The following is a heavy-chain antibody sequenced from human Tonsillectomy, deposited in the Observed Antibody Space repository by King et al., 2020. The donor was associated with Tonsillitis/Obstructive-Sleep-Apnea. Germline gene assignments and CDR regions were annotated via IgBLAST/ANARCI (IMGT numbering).Heavy chain of an antibody. CDR2: INRDGTTT. CDR3: AALVTVHGFDL. CDR1: GFTFNNYW. D-gene: IGHD2-21*02. V-gene: IGHV3-74*01. J-gene: IGHJ3*01. Sequence: VQLVESGGDLVQPGGALRLSCAASGFTFNNYWMHWVRQAPGKGLVWVSRINRDGTTTNYADSVKGRFTISRDNVKNTLYLQMNSLRAEDTAVYYCAALVTVHGFDLWGQGTLVTVSS.